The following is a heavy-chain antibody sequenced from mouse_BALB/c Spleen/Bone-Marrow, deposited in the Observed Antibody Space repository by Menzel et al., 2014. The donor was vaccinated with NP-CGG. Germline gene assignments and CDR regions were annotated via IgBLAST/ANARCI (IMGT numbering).Heavy chain of an antibody. CDR2: INPSSGYT. V-gene: IGHV1-4*01. CDR3: SRETPHYGSTYWYFDV. D-gene: IGHD1-1*01. CDR1: GYTFTSYT. Sequence: QVQPQQPGAELARPGASVKMSCKASGYTFTSYTMHWVKQRPGQGLEWTGYINPSSGYTNYNQKFKDKATLTADKSSSTAYMQLSSLTSEDSAVYYCSRETPHYGSTYWYFDVWGAGTTVTVSS. J-gene: IGHJ1*01.